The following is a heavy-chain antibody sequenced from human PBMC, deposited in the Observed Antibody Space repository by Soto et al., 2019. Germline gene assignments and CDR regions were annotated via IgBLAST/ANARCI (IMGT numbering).Heavy chain of an antibody. Sequence: LSLTCAVYGGSFSGYYWSWIRQPPGKGLEWIGEINHSGSTNYNPSLKSRVTISVDTSKNQFSLKLSSVTAADTAVYYCARVGRDIVVVPAAGGAFDIWGQGTMVTVSS. J-gene: IGHJ3*02. CDR2: INHSGST. CDR1: GGSFSGYY. D-gene: IGHD2-2*01. CDR3: ARVGRDIVVVPAAGGAFDI. V-gene: IGHV4-34*01.